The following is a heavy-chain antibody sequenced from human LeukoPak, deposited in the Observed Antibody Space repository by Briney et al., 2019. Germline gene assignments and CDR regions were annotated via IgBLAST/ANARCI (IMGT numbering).Heavy chain of an antibody. CDR2: INPNSGGT. D-gene: IGHD6-13*01. Sequence: GASVKVSCKVSGYTFTDYYIHWVRQAPGQGLEWMGWINPNSGGTDYAQKFQGRVTMTRDTSISTAYMELTSLRSDDTAVYYCAREGTLVAVGTLTTDYWGQGTLVTVSS. CDR3: AREGTLVAVGTLTTDY. CDR1: GYTFTDYY. V-gene: IGHV1-2*02. J-gene: IGHJ4*02.